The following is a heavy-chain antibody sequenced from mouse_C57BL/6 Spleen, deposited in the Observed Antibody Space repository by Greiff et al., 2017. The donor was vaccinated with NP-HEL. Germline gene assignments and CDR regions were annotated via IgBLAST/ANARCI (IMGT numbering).Heavy chain of an antibody. CDR3: ARQALYYSNYYFDY. CDR2: ISSGGSYT. V-gene: IGHV5-6*01. J-gene: IGHJ2*01. Sequence: EVQRVESGGDLVKPGGSLKLSCAASGFTFSSYGMSWVRQTPDKRLEWVATISSGGSYTYYPDIVKGRFTISRDNAKNTLYLQMSRLKSEDTAMYYCARQALYYSNYYFDYWGQGTTLTVSS. D-gene: IGHD2-5*01. CDR1: GFTFSSYG.